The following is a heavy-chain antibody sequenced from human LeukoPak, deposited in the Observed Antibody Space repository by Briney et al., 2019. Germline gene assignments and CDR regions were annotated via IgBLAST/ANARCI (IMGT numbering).Heavy chain of an antibody. CDR1: GFTFSSYW. V-gene: IGHV3-74*01. CDR2: MNSDGSTT. CDR3: ARGLPGNSYGHDY. J-gene: IGHJ4*02. Sequence: PGGSLRLSCAASGFTFSSYWMHWVRQAPGKGLVWVSRMNSDGSTTNYADSVKGRFTISRDNAKNMLYLQMNSLRAEDTAVYYCARGLPGNSYGHDYWGQGSLVTVSS. D-gene: IGHD5-18*01.